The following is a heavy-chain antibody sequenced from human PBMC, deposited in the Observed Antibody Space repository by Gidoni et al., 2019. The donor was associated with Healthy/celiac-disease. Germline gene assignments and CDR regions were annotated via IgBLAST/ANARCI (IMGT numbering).Heavy chain of an antibody. Sequence: QVQLVESGGGVVQPGRSLRLSCAASGFTFSSYGMHWVRQAPGKGLEWVAVRWYDGSNKYYADSVKGRFTISRDNSKNTLYLQMNSLRAEDTAVYYCARDSSVVIDAFDIWGQGTMVTVSS. J-gene: IGHJ3*02. CDR2: RWYDGSNK. D-gene: IGHD2-21*01. CDR1: GFTFSSYG. CDR3: ARDSSVVIDAFDI. V-gene: IGHV3-33*01.